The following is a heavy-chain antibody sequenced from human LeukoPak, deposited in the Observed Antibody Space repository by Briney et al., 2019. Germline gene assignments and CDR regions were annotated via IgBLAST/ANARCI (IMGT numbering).Heavy chain of an antibody. CDR1: GFTFSNSW. Sequence: GGPLRLSCAGSGFTFSNSWMGWVRQAPGKGLEWVANVQHIGGETYYVDSVKGRFTISRDNAKNSVYLQMNSLGADDTAVYYCATYSILNAREFRYWGQGTLVTVTS. CDR2: VQHIGGET. J-gene: IGHJ1*01. D-gene: IGHD4-11*01. CDR3: ATYSILNAREFRY. V-gene: IGHV3-7*01.